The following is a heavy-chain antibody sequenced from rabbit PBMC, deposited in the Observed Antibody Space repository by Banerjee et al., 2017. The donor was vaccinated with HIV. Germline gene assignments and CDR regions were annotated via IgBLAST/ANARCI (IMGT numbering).Heavy chain of an antibody. CDR3: ARDLAGVIGWNFNL. Sequence: QEQLEESGGGLVKPEGSLKLSCTVSGCNLSSYVVCWVRQAPGKGLEWIACIYSGSGSTYYASWAKGRFTISKTSSTTVTLRMTSLTAADTATYFCARDLAGVIGWNFNLWGQGTLVTVS. J-gene: IGHJ4*01. CDR2: IYSGSGST. CDR1: GCNLSSYV. D-gene: IGHD4-1*01. V-gene: IGHV1S45*01.